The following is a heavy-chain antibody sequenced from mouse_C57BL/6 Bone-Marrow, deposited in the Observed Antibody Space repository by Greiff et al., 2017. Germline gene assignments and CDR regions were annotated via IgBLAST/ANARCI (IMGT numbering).Heavy chain of an antibody. CDR1: GYTFTSYW. Sequence: QVQLQQPGAELVRPGSSVKLSCKASGYTFTSYWMHWVKQRPIQGLEWIGNIDPSDSEPHYNQKFKDKATLTVDKSSSTAYMQLRSLTSEDSAVYYCARRDSNYLDYWGQGTTLTVSS. V-gene: IGHV1-52*01. CDR3: ARRDSNYLDY. D-gene: IGHD2-5*01. J-gene: IGHJ2*01. CDR2: IDPSDSEP.